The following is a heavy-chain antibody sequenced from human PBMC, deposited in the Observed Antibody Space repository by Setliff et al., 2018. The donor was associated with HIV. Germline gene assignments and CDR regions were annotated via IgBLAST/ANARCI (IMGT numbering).Heavy chain of an antibody. CDR3: ARDISLVRGRDY. Sequence: PSETLSLTCTVSGGSISGSSYYWGWIRQPPGKGLEWIGSIYYSGSTNYNPSLKSRVTISVDRSKNQFSLKLTSVTAADTAVYYCARDISLVRGRDYWGQGTLVTVSS. D-gene: IGHD3-10*01. CDR1: GGSISGSSYY. J-gene: IGHJ4*02. CDR2: IYYSGST. V-gene: IGHV4-39*07.